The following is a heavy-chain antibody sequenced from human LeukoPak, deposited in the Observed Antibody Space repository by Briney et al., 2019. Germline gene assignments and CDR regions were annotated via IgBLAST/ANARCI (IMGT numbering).Heavy chain of an antibody. CDR2: IYYSGST. CDR3: ASTSPYYYDSSGYYQMGYYGMDV. CDR1: DGSISSYY. J-gene: IGHJ6*02. D-gene: IGHD3-22*01. V-gene: IGHV4-59*01. Sequence: SETLSLTCTVSDGSISSYYGSWIRQPPGKGLEWIGYIYYSGSTNYNPSLKSRVTISVDTSKNQFSLKLSSVTAADTAVYYCASTSPYYYDSSGYYQMGYYGMDVWGQGTTVTVSS.